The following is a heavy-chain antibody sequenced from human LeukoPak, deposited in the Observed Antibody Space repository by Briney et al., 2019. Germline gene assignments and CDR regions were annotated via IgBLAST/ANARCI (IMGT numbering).Heavy chain of an antibody. Sequence: PGGSLRLSCAASGFTFSSYWMTWVRRAPGKGLEWVANIKQDGGETFYVDSVKDRFTISRDNAKNSLYLQMNSLRAEDTAVYYCARDLKQLWPHVYWGQGTLVTVSS. J-gene: IGHJ4*02. CDR3: ARDLKQLWPHVY. CDR2: IKQDGGET. CDR1: GFTFSSYW. V-gene: IGHV3-7*01. D-gene: IGHD5-18*01.